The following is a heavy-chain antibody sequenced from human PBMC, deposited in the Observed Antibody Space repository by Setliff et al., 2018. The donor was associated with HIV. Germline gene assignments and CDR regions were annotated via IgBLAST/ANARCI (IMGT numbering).Heavy chain of an antibody. CDR1: GFSLSTSGVG. V-gene: IGHV2-5*02. CDR2: IYWDDDK. D-gene: IGHD3-22*01. CDR3: ARGYYYDSSGYYYFDY. Sequence: SGPTLVNPTQTLTLTCTFSGFSLSTSGVGVGWIRQPPGKALEWLALIYWDDDKRYSPSLKSRLTISKDTSKSQVVLTMTNMDPVDTATYYCARGYYYDSSGYYYFDYWGQGTLVTVSS. J-gene: IGHJ4*02.